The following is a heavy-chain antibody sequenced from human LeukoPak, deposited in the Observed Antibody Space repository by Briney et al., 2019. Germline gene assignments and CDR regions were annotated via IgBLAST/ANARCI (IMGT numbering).Heavy chain of an antibody. J-gene: IGHJ6*02. CDR2: IIPILGIA. CDR1: GGTFSNYV. V-gene: IGHV1-69*04. CDR3: ARPVSHYYYYYGMDV. Sequence: ASVKVSCKASGGTFSNYVITWVRQAPGQGLEWMGRIIPILGIANYAQKFQGRVTITADKSTSTAYMELSSLRSEDTAVYYCARPVSHYYYYYGMDVWGQGTTVTVSS.